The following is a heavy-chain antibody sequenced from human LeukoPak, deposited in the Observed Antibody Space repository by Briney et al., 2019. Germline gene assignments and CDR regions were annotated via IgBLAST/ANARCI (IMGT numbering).Heavy chain of an antibody. D-gene: IGHD3-22*01. V-gene: IGHV1-69*13. J-gene: IGHJ4*02. Sequence: SVKVSCKASGGTFSSYAISWVRQAPGQGLEWMGGIIPIFGTANYAQKFQGRVAITADESTSTAYMELSSLRSEDTAVYYCARVGYDSSGYSYWGQGTLVTVSS. CDR1: GGTFSSYA. CDR2: IIPIFGTA. CDR3: ARVGYDSSGYSY.